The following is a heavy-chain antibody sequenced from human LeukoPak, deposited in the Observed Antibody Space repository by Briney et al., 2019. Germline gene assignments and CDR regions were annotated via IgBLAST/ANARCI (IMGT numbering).Heavy chain of an antibody. V-gene: IGHV6-1*01. CDR3: ARGLGWPYFDY. Sequence: SQTLSLTCAISGDSVSRDSIAWNWIRQSPSRGLEWLGRTYYRSKWYNDHAVSVKSRITINPDTSKNQFSLQLNSVTPGDTAVYYCARGLGWPYFDYWGQGTLVTVSS. J-gene: IGHJ4*02. D-gene: IGHD5-24*01. CDR2: TYYRSKWYN. CDR1: GDSVSRDSIA.